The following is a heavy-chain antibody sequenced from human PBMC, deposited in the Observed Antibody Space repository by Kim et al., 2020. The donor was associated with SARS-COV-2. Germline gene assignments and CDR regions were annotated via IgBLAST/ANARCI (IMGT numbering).Heavy chain of an antibody. CDR1: GGSFSGYY. J-gene: IGHJ3*02. Sequence: SETLSLTCAVYGGSFSGYYWSWIRQPPGKGLEWIGEINHSGSTNYNPSLKSRVTISVDTSKNQFSLKLSSVTAADTAVYYCARVRWELLSFAFDIWGQGTMVTVSS. CDR2: INHSGST. V-gene: IGHV4-34*01. CDR3: ARVRWELLSFAFDI. D-gene: IGHD1-26*01.